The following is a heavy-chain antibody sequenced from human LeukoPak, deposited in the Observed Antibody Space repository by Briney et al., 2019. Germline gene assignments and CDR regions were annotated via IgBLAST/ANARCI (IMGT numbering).Heavy chain of an antibody. Sequence: GGSLRLSCAASGLTFDDYAMHWVRQAPGKGLEWVLGISWNSGSIGYADSVKGRFTISRDNAKNSLYLQMNSLRAEDTALYYCAKGFWSGYYASQYYMDVWDKGATVTVSS. CDR1: GLTFDDYA. CDR2: ISWNSGSI. V-gene: IGHV3-9*01. D-gene: IGHD3-3*01. CDR3: AKGFWSGYYASQYYMDV. J-gene: IGHJ6*03.